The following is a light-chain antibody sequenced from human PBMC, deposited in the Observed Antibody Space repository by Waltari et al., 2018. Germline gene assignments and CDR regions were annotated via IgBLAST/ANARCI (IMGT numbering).Light chain of an antibody. CDR3: QRYNSHPFT. CDR2: AAS. CDR1: QGITYY. Sequence: DVQMTPPPSSLSASVGDRVTTTCRARQGITYYFAWFQQNPGNAPKFLIYAASSLPGSVPTNISGSGSRTDIILTSSRLHQDDLVTYYCQRYNSHPFTFGGGTKVEI. J-gene: IGKJ4*01. V-gene: IGKV1-16*02.